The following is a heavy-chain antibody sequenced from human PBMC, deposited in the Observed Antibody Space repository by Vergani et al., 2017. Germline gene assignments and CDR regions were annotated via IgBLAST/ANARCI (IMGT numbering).Heavy chain of an antibody. D-gene: IGHD3-10*02. CDR1: GGSISSYY. Sequence: QLQLQESGPGLVKPSETLSLTCTVSGGSISSYYWSWIRQPPGKGLEWIGYIYYSGSTNYNPSLKSRVTISVDTSKNQFSLKLSSVTAADTAVYYCARLFSTSPASDYWGQGTLVTVSS. V-gene: IGHV4-59*08. CDR2: IYYSGST. CDR3: ARLFSTSPASDY. J-gene: IGHJ4*02.